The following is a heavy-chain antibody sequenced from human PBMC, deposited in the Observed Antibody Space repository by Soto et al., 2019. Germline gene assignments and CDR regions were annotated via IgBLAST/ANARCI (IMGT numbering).Heavy chain of an antibody. CDR2: INPSGGST. D-gene: IGHD3-22*01. CDR1: GYTFTSYY. Sequence: ASAKASCKASGYTFTSYYMYWVRQAPGQGLEWMGIINPSGGSTSYAQKFQGRVTMTRDTSTSTVYMELSSLRSEDTAVYYCASWAYYYDSSGYYQPYDYWGQGTLVTVSS. V-gene: IGHV1-46*01. J-gene: IGHJ4*02. CDR3: ASWAYYYDSSGYYQPYDY.